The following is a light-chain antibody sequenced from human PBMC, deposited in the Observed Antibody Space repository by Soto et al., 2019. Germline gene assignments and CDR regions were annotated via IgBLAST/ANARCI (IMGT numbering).Light chain of an antibody. CDR1: QSVSSSY. CDR2: GAS. J-gene: IGKJ1*01. Sequence: IGLTPSPGTPSSSPGERATLSCRASQSVSSSYLAWYQQKPGQAPRLLVYGASSRATGIPDRFSGSGSGTDFTLTISRLEPEDFAVYYCQQYGSSPPWTFGQGTKVDIK. CDR3: QQYGSSPPWT. V-gene: IGKV3-20*01.